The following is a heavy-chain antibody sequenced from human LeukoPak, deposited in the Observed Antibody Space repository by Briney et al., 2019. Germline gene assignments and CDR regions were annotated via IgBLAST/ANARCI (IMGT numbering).Heavy chain of an antibody. J-gene: IGHJ2*01. CDR3: VRDEGDYDIYFNL. D-gene: IGHD4-17*01. Sequence: GGSLRLSCAASGFTVSSNYMSWVRQAPGKGLEWVAFISNDGGDEYYSDSMKGRFTISRDNSKNTLYLQMNSLRLEDTGVYYCVRDEGDYDIYFNLWGRGTLVTVSS. CDR1: GFTVSSNY. CDR2: ISNDGGDE. V-gene: IGHV3-30*03.